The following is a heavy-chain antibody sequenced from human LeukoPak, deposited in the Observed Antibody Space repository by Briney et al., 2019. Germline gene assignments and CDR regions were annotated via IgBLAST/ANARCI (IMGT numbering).Heavy chain of an antibody. D-gene: IGHD6-6*01. J-gene: IGHJ3*02. CDR2: IIPIFGTA. V-gene: IGHV1-69*05. Sequence: ASVKVSCKASGGTFSSYAISWVRQAPGQGLEWMGGIIPIFGTANYAQKFQGRVTITTDESTSTAYMELSSLRSEDTAVYYCARGLTAARPWHAFDIWGQGTMVTVSS. CDR3: ARGLTAARPWHAFDI. CDR1: GGTFSSYA.